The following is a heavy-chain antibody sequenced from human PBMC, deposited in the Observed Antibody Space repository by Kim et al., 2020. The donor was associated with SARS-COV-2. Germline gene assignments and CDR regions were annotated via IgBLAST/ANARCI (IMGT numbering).Heavy chain of an antibody. D-gene: IGHD2-15*01. V-gene: IGHV4-34*01. CDR3: ARVGALYCSGGSCLDY. Sequence: SLKRRVTISVDTSKHQFSLKLSSVTAADTAVYYCARVGALYCSGGSCLDYWGQGTLVTVSS. J-gene: IGHJ4*02.